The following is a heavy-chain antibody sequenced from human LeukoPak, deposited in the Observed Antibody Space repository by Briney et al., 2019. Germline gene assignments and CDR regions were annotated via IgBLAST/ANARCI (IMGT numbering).Heavy chain of an antibody. CDR2: ISSSSSNI. CDR3: ARDYLDTRGYLTIGAPFDY. J-gene: IGHJ4*02. CDR1: GFSFSNYN. Sequence: GGSLRLSCAASGFSFSNYNMDWVRQAPGKGLEWVSYISSSSSNIYYADSLKGRFTISRDNAKNSLYLQMNSLRVEDTAVYYCARDYLDTRGYLTIGAPFDYWGQGTLVTVSS. D-gene: IGHD3-22*01. V-gene: IGHV3-48*01.